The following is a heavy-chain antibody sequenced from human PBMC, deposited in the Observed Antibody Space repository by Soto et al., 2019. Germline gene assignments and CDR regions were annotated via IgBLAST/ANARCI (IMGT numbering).Heavy chain of an antibody. D-gene: IGHD5-12*01. V-gene: IGHV3-30*03. Sequence: QEQLVESGGGVVQPGTSLRLSCTVSGFTFSTYGMHWVRQAPGKGLEWVAVVSNDGSQKYYADSVKGRFSISRDNSKNTLHLQIDSLRPEDTAVSYCVRDSGRSSGSLFDKWGQGTLVTVSS. CDR3: VRDSGRSSGSLFDK. CDR2: VSNDGSQK. J-gene: IGHJ4*02. CDR1: GFTFSTYG.